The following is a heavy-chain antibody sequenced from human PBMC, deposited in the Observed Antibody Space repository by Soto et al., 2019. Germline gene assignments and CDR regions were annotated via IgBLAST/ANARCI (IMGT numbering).Heavy chain of an antibody. J-gene: IGHJ4*02. CDR2: ISAYNGNT. D-gene: IGHD3-10*01. CDR1: GYTFTSYG. V-gene: IGHV1-18*01. Sequence: QVPLVQSGAEVNKPGASVKVSCKASGYTFTSYGISWVRQAPGQGLEWMGWISAYNGNTNYAQKLQGRVTMTTDTSTSTAYMELRSLRSDDTAVYYCARVPPLMVREVGWFDYWGQGTLVTVSS. CDR3: ARVPPLMVREVGWFDY.